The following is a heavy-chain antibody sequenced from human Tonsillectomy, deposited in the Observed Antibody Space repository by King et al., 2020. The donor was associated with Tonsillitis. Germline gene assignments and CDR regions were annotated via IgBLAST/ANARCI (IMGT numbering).Heavy chain of an antibody. CDR3: AKGDYCDYPTENFYYYGMDV. Sequence: VQLVESGGGVVQRGGSLRLSCAASGFTFSSYGMHWVRQAPGKGLEWVAFIRYDGSNKYYADSVKGRFTISRDNSKNTLYLQMNSLRAEDTAVYYCAKGDYCDYPTENFYYYGMDVWGQGTTVTVSS. J-gene: IGHJ6*02. CDR2: IRYDGSNK. V-gene: IGHV3-30*02. CDR1: GFTFSSYG. D-gene: IGHD4-17*01.